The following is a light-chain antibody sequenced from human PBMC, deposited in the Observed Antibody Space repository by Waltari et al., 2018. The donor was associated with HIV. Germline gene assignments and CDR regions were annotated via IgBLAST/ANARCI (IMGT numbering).Light chain of an antibody. J-gene: IGLJ2*01. Sequence: SYDLTQPPSVSVSPGQTASITCSGDQLGDKLASWYQQKAGQSPVLVIFQDRQRPSGTPDRFSGSNAGNTATLTISGTQAMDEADYYCQAWDSNTAHVLFGGGTKVTVL. CDR2: QDR. CDR1: QLGDKL. V-gene: IGLV3-1*01. CDR3: QAWDSNTAHVL.